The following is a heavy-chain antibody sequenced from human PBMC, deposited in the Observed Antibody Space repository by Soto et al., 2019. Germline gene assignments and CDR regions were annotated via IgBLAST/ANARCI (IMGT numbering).Heavy chain of an antibody. D-gene: IGHD3-3*02. Sequence: QLQESGPGLVKPSETLSLICNVFGRSMISYYWSWLRQPAGKGLEWIGRVYTGGNTNYNPSLKSRVTMSVDTSKSQFSLKLTSVTAADTAVYYCAREGDDRHFFFDSWGQGTLVTVSS. V-gene: IGHV4-4*07. CDR2: VYTGGNT. CDR1: GRSMISYY. CDR3: AREGDDRHFFFDS. J-gene: IGHJ4*02.